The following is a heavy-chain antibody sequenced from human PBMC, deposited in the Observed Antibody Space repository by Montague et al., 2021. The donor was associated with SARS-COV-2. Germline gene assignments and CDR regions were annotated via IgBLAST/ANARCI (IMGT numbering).Heavy chain of an antibody. D-gene: IGHD3-10*01. CDR1: GFSFSSYE. V-gene: IGHV3-48*03. J-gene: IGHJ4*02. CDR2: ISSRGDHI. CDR3: ATDRRPDSDGSGSLDN. Sequence: SLRLSCAASGFSFSSYEMSWVRQAPGKGLEWLSYISSRGDHIYYTDSVKGRFTVSRDNAGSSLFLQIDSLRVEDTAVYYCATDRRPDSDGSGSLDNWGQGTLVTVSS.